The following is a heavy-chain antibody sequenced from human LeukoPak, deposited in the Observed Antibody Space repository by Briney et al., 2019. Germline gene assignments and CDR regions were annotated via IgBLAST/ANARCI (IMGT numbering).Heavy chain of an antibody. D-gene: IGHD3-3*01. CDR2: ISGSGGST. J-gene: IGHJ6*02. CDR3: AKGTGYDFWSGYLLYYGMDV. V-gene: IGHV3-23*01. CDR1: GFTSSSYA. Sequence: GGSLRLSCAASGFTSSSYAMSWVRQAPGKGLEWVSAISGSGGSTYYADSVKGRFTISRDNSKNTLYLQMNSLRAEDTAVYYCAKGTGYDFWSGYLLYYGMDVWGQGTTVTVSS.